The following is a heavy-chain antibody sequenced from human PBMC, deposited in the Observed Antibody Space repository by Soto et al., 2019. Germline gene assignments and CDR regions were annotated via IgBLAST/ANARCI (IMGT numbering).Heavy chain of an antibody. Sequence: SETLCLTCTVSVDSISYYYWSWIRQPAGKGLEPTGRFYYSGNTKSNPSLKSRVTMSADTSKNQFSLSLRSVTAADSAIYYCARMYNSGFYRPEGDYFFYGMDVWGQGTTVTVSS. CDR2: FYYSGNT. D-gene: IGHD6-19*01. CDR1: VDSISYYY. CDR3: ARMYNSGFYRPEGDYFFYGMDV. V-gene: IGHV4-4*07. J-gene: IGHJ6*01.